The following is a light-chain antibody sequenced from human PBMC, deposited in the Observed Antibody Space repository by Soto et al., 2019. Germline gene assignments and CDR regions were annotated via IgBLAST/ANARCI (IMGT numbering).Light chain of an antibody. CDR2: AAS. Sequence: DIQMTQSPSSLSASVGDRVTITCRASQSISSYLNWYQQKPGKAPKVLIYAASSLQSGVPSRFSGSGSGTDFALTISSLQPEDFATYYCQQSYSIPLTFGGGTKAEIK. CDR3: QQSYSIPLT. CDR1: QSISSY. J-gene: IGKJ4*01. V-gene: IGKV1-39*01.